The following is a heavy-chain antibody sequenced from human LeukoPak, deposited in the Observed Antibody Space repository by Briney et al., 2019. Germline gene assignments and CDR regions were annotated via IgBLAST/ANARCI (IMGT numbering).Heavy chain of an antibody. V-gene: IGHV3-23*01. CDR1: GFTFSSSG. J-gene: IGHJ4*02. Sequence: GGTLRLSCAASGFTFSSSGMTWVRQAPGKGLEWVSAISGSGGRTYYADSVKGRFTISRDNSKNTLYLQMNSLRAEDTAVYYCAKDPTSTFPVDYWGQGTLVTVSS. D-gene: IGHD2-21*01. CDR3: AKDPTSTFPVDY. CDR2: ISGSGGRT.